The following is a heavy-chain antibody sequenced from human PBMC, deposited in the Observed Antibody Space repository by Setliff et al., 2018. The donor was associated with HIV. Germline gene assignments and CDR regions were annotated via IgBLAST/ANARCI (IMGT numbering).Heavy chain of an antibody. J-gene: IGHJ6*03. CDR1: GFAFSTYS. CDR3: ARDRRRYDILTLHYMDV. D-gene: IGHD3-9*01. CDR2: ITSSSNYI. Sequence: PGGSLRLSCAASGFAFSTYSMNWVRQAPGKGLEWVSSITSSSNYIYYADSVKGRFTISRDNAKNSLILQMTSLRADDTAMYYCARDRRRYDILTLHYMDVWGKGTTVTVSS. V-gene: IGHV3-21*01.